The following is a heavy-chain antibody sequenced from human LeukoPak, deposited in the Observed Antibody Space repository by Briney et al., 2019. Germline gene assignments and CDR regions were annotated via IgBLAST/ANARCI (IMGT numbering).Heavy chain of an antibody. J-gene: IGHJ4*02. D-gene: IGHD1-14*01. CDR3: VRVQITGCHFDY. CDR2: IYYTGST. V-gene: IGHV4-39*07. Sequence: SETLSLTCTVSGGSFSSSSYYWGWIRQPPGKGLEWIGSIYYTGSTYYNPSLKSRFTISVDTPKNQFSLKLSSVTAPVTAAYYCVRVQITGCHFDYWGQGTLVTVSS. CDR1: GGSFSSSSYY.